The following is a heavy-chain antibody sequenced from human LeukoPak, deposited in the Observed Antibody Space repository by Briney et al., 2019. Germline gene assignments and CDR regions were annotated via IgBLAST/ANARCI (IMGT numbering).Heavy chain of an antibody. CDR2: IWYDGSNK. CDR1: GLTFSSYG. D-gene: IGHD1-7*01. CDR3: ARAQRVTGTKLGYYYYGMDV. J-gene: IGHJ6*02. Sequence: PGGSLRLSCAASGLTFSSYGMHWVRQAPGKGLEWVAVIWYDGSNKYYADSVKGRFTISRDNSKNTLYLQMNSLRAEDTAVYYCARAQRVTGTKLGYYYYGMDVWGQGTTVTVSS. V-gene: IGHV3-33*01.